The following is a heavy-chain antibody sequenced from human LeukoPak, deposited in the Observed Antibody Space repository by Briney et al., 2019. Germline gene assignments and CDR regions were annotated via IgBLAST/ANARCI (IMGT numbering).Heavy chain of an antibody. CDR1: GYTFTGYY. CDR3: ARVVGYCSSTSCYRPRFDY. CDR2: INPNSGGT. Sequence: HAASVKVSCKASGYTFTGYYMHWVRQAPGQGREWMGWINPNSGGTNYAQKFQGRVTMTRDTSISTAYMELSRLRSDDTAVYYCARVVGYCSSTSCYRPRFDYWGQGTLVTVSS. V-gene: IGHV1-2*02. D-gene: IGHD2-2*02. J-gene: IGHJ4*02.